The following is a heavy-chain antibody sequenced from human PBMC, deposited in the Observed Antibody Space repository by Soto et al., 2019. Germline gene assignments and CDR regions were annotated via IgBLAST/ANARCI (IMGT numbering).Heavy chain of an antibody. CDR3: ARDNRVPVHHYGWFDP. D-gene: IGHD3-16*01. CDR2: ISGSGDHT. J-gene: IGHJ5*02. V-gene: IGHV3-23*01. Sequence: GGSLRLSCAASGFTFSNYAMSWVRQAPGKGLEWVSAISGSGDHTYYADSVQGRFTISRDNSNNMLFLQLDSLRVEDTAIYSCARDNRVPVHHYGWFDPWGQGTQVTVSS. CDR1: GFTFSNYA.